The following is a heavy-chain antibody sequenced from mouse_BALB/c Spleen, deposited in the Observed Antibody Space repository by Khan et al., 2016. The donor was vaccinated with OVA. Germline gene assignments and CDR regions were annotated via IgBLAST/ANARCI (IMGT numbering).Heavy chain of an antibody. V-gene: IGHV14-1*02. J-gene: IGHJ3*01. D-gene: IGHD2-3*01. CDR1: GFNIKDYY. CDR2: IDPENGDT. CDR3: ARDGYSLWFAY. Sequence: VQLKQSGAELVRPGALVKLSCKASGFNIKDYYMHWVKQRPEQGLVWIGRIDPENGDTIYDPKFQGKASITSDTSSNTAYLQLSSLTSEDTAVYYCARDGYSLWFAYWGQGTLVTVSA.